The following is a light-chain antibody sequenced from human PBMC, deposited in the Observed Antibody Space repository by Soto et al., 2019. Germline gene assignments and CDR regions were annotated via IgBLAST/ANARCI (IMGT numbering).Light chain of an antibody. CDR1: SGHSSYA. CDR3: QNWGTGLLV. Sequence: QLVLTQSPSASASLGASVKLTCTLSSGHSSYAIAWHQQQPEKGPRYLMKLNSDGSHSKGDGTPDRFSGSSSGAARYLTISSLQSEEEADYYCQNWGTGLLVFGGGTKLTVL. CDR2: LNSDGSH. J-gene: IGLJ3*02. V-gene: IGLV4-69*01.